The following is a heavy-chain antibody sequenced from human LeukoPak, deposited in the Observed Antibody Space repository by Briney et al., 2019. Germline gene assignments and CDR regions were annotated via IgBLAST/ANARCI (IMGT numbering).Heavy chain of an antibody. V-gene: IGHV3-74*01. D-gene: IGHD6-19*01. CDR2: INSDGSST. CDR1: GFTFSSYW. CDR3: ARVAGRGYSSGWYRGFDY. Sequence: GGSLRLSCAASGFTFSSYWMHWVRQAPGKGLVWVSRINSDGSSTSYADSVKGRFTISRDNAKNTLYLQINSLRAEDTAVYYCARVAGRGYSSGWYRGFDYWGQGTLVTVSS. J-gene: IGHJ4*02.